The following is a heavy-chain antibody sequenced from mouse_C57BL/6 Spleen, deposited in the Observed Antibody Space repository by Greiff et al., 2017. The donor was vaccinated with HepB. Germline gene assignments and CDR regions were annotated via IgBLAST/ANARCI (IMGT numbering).Heavy chain of an antibody. V-gene: IGHV1-69*01. CDR3: ARSGTRYAMDY. D-gene: IGHD4-1*01. CDR1: GYTFTSYW. J-gene: IGHJ4*01. Sequence: VQLQQSGAELVMPGASVKLSCKASGYTFTSYWMNWVKQRPGQGLEWIGEIDPPDSYTNYNQKFKGKSTLTVDKSSSTAYMQLSSLTSEDSAVYYCARSGTRYAMDYWGQGTSVTVSS. CDR2: IDPPDSYT.